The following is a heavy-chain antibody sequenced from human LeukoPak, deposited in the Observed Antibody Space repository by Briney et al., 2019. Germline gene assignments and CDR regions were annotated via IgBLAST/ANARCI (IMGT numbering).Heavy chain of an antibody. CDR3: TFSSYGDHVGVDAFDM. J-gene: IGHJ3*02. D-gene: IGHD4-17*01. Sequence: PGGSLRLSCAASGFTFSTYWMHWVRQAPGKGLVWVSRINAYGSSTNYADSVKGRFTISGDNAKNTVYLQMNSLSAEDTAMYYCTFSSYGDHVGVDAFDMWGQGTMVTVSS. CDR1: GFTFSTYW. V-gene: IGHV3-74*01. CDR2: INAYGSST.